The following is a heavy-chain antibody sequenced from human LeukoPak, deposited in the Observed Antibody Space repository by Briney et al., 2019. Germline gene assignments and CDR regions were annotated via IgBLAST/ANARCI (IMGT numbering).Heavy chain of an antibody. D-gene: IGHD6-6*01. Sequence: RESLKISCAASGFTFSGSAMHWVRQASGKGLEWVGRIRSKANSYATAYAASVKGRFTISRDDSKNTAYLQMNSLKTEDTAVYYCTRDLEYSSPRVDYWGQGTLVTVSS. CDR3: TRDLEYSSPRVDY. V-gene: IGHV3-73*01. J-gene: IGHJ4*02. CDR2: IRSKANSYAT. CDR1: GFTFSGSA.